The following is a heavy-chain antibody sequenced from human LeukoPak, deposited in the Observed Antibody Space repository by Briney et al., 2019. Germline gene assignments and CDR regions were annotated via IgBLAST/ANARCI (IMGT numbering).Heavy chain of an antibody. CDR2: IYYSGST. CDR3: ARDSSSVGFDY. CDR1: GGSISSSSYY. J-gene: IGHJ4*02. V-gene: IGHV4-39*07. Sequence: SETLSLTCTVSGGSISSSSYYWGWIRQPPGKGLEWIGSIYYSGSTYYNPSLKSRVTISVDTSKNQFSLKLSSVTAADTAVYYCARDSSSVGFDYWGQGTLVTVSS. D-gene: IGHD3-16*01.